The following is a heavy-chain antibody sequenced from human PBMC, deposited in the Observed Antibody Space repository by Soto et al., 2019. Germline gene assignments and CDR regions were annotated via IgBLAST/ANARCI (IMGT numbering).Heavy chain of an antibody. CDR2: ISPNGRDE. D-gene: IGHD2-15*01. CDR3: ARIPCIAGSCFYDS. V-gene: IGHV3-7*03. J-gene: IGHJ4*02. CDR1: GFTFSNYW. Sequence: GGSLRLSCAASGFTFSNYWMSWVRQASGKGLEWVANISPNGRDERYVDSARGRVTISRDNANNVLYLQMNSLRDDDSAVYFCARIPCIAGSCFYDSWGQGTLVTVSS.